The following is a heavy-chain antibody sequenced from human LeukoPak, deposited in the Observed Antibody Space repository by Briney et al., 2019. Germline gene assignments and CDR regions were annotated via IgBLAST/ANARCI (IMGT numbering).Heavy chain of an antibody. CDR2: IYYSGST. D-gene: IGHD3-16*01. Sequence: SETLSLTCTVPGGSISSSSYYWGWIRQPPGKGLEWIGSIYYSGSTYYNPSLKSRVTISVDTSKNQFSLKLSSVTAADTAVYYCARQITGGAVDWGRGTLVTVSS. J-gene: IGHJ4*02. CDR3: ARQITGGAVD. CDR1: GGSISSSSYY. V-gene: IGHV4-39*01.